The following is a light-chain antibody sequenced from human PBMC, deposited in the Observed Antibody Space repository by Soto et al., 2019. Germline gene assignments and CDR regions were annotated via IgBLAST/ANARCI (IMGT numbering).Light chain of an antibody. J-gene: IGKJ1*01. V-gene: IGKV3-20*01. CDR2: GAS. Sequence: DIVLTQSPGTLSLSPGERATLSCRASQSVGSIYLAWYQQKPGQAPRLLIHGASNRASGIPDRFSGSGSGTDFTLTISRLEPEDFAVYYCQQYGTTRTFGQGTKVDIK. CDR3: QQYGTTRT. CDR1: QSVGSIY.